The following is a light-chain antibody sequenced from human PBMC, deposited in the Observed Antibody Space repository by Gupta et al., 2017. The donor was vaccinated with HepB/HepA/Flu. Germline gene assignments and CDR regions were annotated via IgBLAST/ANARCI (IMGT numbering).Light chain of an antibody. J-gene: IGKJ3*01. CDR1: QSISSW. Sequence: DIQMTQSPSTLSASVGDRVTITCRASQSISSWLAWYQQKPGKPPKLLIYKASSLESGVPSRFSGSGSGTEFTLTITSLQPDDLATYYCQQYNSYSSITFGPGTKVDIK. V-gene: IGKV1-5*03. CDR3: QQYNSYSSIT. CDR2: KAS.